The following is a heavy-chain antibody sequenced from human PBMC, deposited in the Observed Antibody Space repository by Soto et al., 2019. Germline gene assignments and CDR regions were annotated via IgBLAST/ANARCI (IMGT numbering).Heavy chain of an antibody. V-gene: IGHV3-30*18. CDR1: GFTFSSYG. Sequence: PGRSLRLSCAASGFTFSSYGMHWVRQAPGKGLEWVAVISYDGSNKYYADSVKGRFTISRDNSKNTLYLQMNSLRAEDTSVYYCAKEVEFGGVIVFDYWGQGTLVTVSS. CDR2: ISYDGSNK. CDR3: AKEVEFGGVIVFDY. J-gene: IGHJ4*02. D-gene: IGHD3-16*02.